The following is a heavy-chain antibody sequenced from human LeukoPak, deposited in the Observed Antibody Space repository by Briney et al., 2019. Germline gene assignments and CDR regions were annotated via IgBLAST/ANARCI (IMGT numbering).Heavy chain of an antibody. D-gene: IGHD6-13*01. CDR1: GFTVSSNY. V-gene: IGHV3-53*01. CDR3: AREGRAAAGMYYMDV. J-gene: IGHJ6*03. Sequence: GSLRLSCAASGFTVSSNYMSRVRQAPGKGLEWVSVIYSGGSTYYADSVKGRFTISRDNSKNTLYLQMNSLRAEDTAVYYCAREGRAAAGMYYMDVWGKGTTVTISS. CDR2: IYSGGST.